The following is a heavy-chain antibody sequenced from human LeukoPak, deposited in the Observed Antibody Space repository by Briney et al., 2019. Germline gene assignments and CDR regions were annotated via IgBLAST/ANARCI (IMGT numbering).Heavy chain of an antibody. D-gene: IGHD3-10*01. J-gene: IGHJ4*02. Sequence: SETLSLTCTVSGGSITESYWSWIRQSPGKGLEWIGHIYYSRSTNYNSSLKSRVTISVDTSKNQFSLKLSSVTAADTAVYYCARSLPRITMVRGVSIFDYWGQGTLVTVSS. CDR2: IYYSRST. V-gene: IGHV4-59*12. CDR1: GGSITESY. CDR3: ARSLPRITMVRGVSIFDY.